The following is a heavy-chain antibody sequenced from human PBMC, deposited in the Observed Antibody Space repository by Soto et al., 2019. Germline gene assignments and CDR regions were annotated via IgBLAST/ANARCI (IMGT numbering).Heavy chain of an antibody. V-gene: IGHV3-64*01. CDR3: ARFGFTYYYDY. Sequence: GGSLRLSCAASGFTFSSYAMHWVRQAPGKGLEYVSAISSNGGSTYYANSVEGRFTISRDNSKNTLYLQMGSLRAEDMAVYYCARFGFTYYYDYWGQGTLVTVSS. CDR1: GFTFSSYA. CDR2: ISSNGGST. J-gene: IGHJ4*02. D-gene: IGHD3-10*01.